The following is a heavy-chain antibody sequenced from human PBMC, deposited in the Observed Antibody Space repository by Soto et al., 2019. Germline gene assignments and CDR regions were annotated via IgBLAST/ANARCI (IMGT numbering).Heavy chain of an antibody. Sequence: RQAPGKGLEWVAVIWYDGSNKYYADSVKGRFTISRDNSKNTLYLQMNSLRAEYTSFYYFAGYDYSNAYYSMHVLDPATTRT. V-gene: IGHV3-33*01. CDR2: IWYDGSNK. J-gene: IGHJ6*02. D-gene: IGHD4-4*01. CDR3: AGYDYSNAYYSMHV.